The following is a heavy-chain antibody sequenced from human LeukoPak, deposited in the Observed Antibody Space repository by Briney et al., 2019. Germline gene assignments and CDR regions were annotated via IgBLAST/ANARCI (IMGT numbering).Heavy chain of an antibody. Sequence: GGSLRLSCVASGFTFSTYAISWVRQAPGKGLYWVSSISGGGNTYYSDSVRGRFTVSRDNSKSTVYLQLNSLRAEDTAVYYCANQVGGIFAFDIWGQGTMVTVSS. J-gene: IGHJ3*02. CDR1: GFTFSTYA. D-gene: IGHD1-26*01. CDR2: ISGGGNT. CDR3: ANQVGGIFAFDI. V-gene: IGHV3-23*01.